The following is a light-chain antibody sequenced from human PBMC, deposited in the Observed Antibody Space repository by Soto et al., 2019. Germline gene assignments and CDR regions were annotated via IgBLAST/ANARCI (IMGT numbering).Light chain of an antibody. Sequence: EIVMTQSPATLSVSPGERATLSCRASQSVSSDLAWYQQKPGQAPRLLIYGASTRATGIPARFSGSGSGTEFNLTISSLPSEDFAVYYCQQYNNWPPWTFGQGTKVEIK. CDR3: QQYNNWPPWT. CDR2: GAS. V-gene: IGKV3-15*01. J-gene: IGKJ1*01. CDR1: QSVSSD.